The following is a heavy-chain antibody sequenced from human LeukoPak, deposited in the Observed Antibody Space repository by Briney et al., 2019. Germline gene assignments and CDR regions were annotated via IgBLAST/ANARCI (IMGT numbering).Heavy chain of an antibody. CDR1: GFTFSSYS. CDR3: ARVRDYYDSSGYSAFDP. V-gene: IGHV3-74*01. J-gene: IGHJ5*02. D-gene: IGHD3-22*01. Sequence: GGSLRLSCTASGFTFSSYSMNWVRQAPGKGLVWVSRIKSNGSSTCYADSVKGRFTTSRDNAKNTLYLQMNSLRAEDTAVYYCARVRDYYDSSGYSAFDPWGQGTLVTVAS. CDR2: IKSNGSST.